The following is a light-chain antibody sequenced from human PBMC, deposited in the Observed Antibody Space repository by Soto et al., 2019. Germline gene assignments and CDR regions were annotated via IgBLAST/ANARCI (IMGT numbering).Light chain of an antibody. J-gene: IGKJ4*01. CDR1: QSVITY. V-gene: IGKV3-11*01. CDR3: QWRNNFLT. Sequence: EIVMTQSPASLSVSPRETATLSCRASQSVITYLGWYQHKPCQAPRLLIYDSSKRAAGVPARFSGSGSGTDFTLTISSLEPEDFGVYYCQWRNNFLTFGGGTKVDIK. CDR2: DSS.